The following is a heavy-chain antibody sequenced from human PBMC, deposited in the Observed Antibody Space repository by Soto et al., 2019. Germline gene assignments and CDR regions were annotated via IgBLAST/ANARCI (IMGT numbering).Heavy chain of an antibody. V-gene: IGHV1-3*01. CDR2: IIGGNGNT. Sequence: ASVKVSCKASGYTFTSYGMHWVRQAPGQRLEWMGWIIGGNGNTKYSQKFQGRVTITRHTSARTVYMELSSLRSEDTAVYYCARTYYDILTGHPRNPFDYWGQGTLVTVSS. D-gene: IGHD3-9*01. J-gene: IGHJ4*02. CDR3: ARTYYDILTGHPRNPFDY. CDR1: GYTFTSYG.